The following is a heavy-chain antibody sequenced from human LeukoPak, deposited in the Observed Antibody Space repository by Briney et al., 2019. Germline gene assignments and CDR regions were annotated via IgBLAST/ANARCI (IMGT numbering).Heavy chain of an antibody. J-gene: IGHJ6*03. D-gene: IGHD6-19*01. CDR3: ARDTGYSSGWLPPDYYYYYMGV. Sequence: GGSLRLSCAASGFTFSSYSMNWVRQAPGKGLEWVSSISSSSSYIYYADSVKGRFTISRDNAKNSLYLQMNSLRAEDTAVYYCARDTGYSSGWLPPDYYYYYMGVWGKGTTVTVSS. V-gene: IGHV3-21*01. CDR2: ISSSSSYI. CDR1: GFTFSSYS.